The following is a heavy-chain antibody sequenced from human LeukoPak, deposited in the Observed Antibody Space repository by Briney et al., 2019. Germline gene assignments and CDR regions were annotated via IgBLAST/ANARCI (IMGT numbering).Heavy chain of an antibody. CDR2: INPNRGGT. CDR3: ARSADYYDSSAFDY. D-gene: IGHD3-22*01. J-gene: IGHJ4*02. V-gene: IGHV1-2*02. CDR1: GYTFTGYY. Sequence: ASVKVSCKASGYTFTGYYMHWVRQAPGQGLEWMGWINPNRGGTNYAQKFQGRVTMTRDTSISTAYMELSRLRSDDTAVYYCARSADYYDSSAFDYWGQGTLVTVSS.